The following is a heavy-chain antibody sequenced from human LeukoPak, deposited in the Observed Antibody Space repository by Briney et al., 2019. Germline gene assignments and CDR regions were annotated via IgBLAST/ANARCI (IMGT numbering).Heavy chain of an antibody. CDR3: ARDGGGDY. Sequence: GGSLRLSCAASGFTFSLYSMNWVRQAPGKGLEWVSYITSGSSTTYYADSVRGRFTISRDNAKNSLFLQMNSLRAEDTAAYYCARDGGGDYWGQGTLVTVSS. V-gene: IGHV3-48*01. CDR1: GFTFSLYS. D-gene: IGHD3-16*01. J-gene: IGHJ4*02. CDR2: ITSGSSTT.